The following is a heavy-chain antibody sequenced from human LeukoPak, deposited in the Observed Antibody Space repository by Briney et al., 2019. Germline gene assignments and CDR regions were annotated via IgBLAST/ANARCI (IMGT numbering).Heavy chain of an antibody. Sequence: SGSGGSTYYADSVKGRFTISRDNSKNTLYLQMNSLRAEDTAVYYCAKGGLYYYDSSGYYDYWGQGTLVTVSS. CDR2: SGSGGST. J-gene: IGHJ4*02. CDR3: AKGGLYYYDSSGYYDY. D-gene: IGHD3-22*01. V-gene: IGHV3-23*01.